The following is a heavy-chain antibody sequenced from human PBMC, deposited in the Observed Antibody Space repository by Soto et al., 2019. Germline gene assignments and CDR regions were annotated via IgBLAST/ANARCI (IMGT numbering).Heavy chain of an antibody. CDR3: VRWDGFSGAGGVD. J-gene: IGHJ4*02. V-gene: IGHV1-18*01. CDR2: NNGYNGKA. Sequence: QVQLVQSVTELRKPGASVKLSCKASGYIFTKYYFAWVRQAPGHGLEWMGMNNGYNGKANYGQDFRGRVIMTTDTSTNTAYMDLRSLTSDDTGVYYCVRWDGFSGAGGVDWGQGTLVTVSS. CDR1: GYIFTKYY. D-gene: IGHD3-16*01.